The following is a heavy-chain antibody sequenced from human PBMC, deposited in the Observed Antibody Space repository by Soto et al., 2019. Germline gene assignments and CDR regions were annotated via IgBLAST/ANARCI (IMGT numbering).Heavy chain of an antibody. D-gene: IGHD1-20*01. CDR3: GKGARVYNWDDAFDI. CDR2: ISGSGGST. V-gene: IGHV3-23*01. CDR1: GFTFSTYA. Sequence: GGSLRLSCAASGFTFSTYAVSWVRQAPGKGLERVSAISGSGGSTYYADSERGRFTISRDNSKNTLYLQMNSLRAEDTAVYYCGKGARVYNWDDAFDILGQGTMVTVSS. J-gene: IGHJ3*02.